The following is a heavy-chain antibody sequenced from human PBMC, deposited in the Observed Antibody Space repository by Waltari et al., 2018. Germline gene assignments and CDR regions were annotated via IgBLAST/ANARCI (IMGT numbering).Heavy chain of an antibody. J-gene: IGHJ5*02. CDR2: ISADAINT. D-gene: IGHD2-2*01. V-gene: IGHV3-23*01. CDR1: GITFSNYA. CDR3: APGEECITSCYPYSLGSDP. Sequence: EVQLLDSGGGLVQPGGSLRLDCAASGITFSNYAMHWVRQAPGKGLEWFSAISADAINTYYAESVRGRFTISRDSSKNTVFLQMNSLRVEDTAVYYCAPGEECITSCYPYSLGSDPWGQGTLVTVSS.